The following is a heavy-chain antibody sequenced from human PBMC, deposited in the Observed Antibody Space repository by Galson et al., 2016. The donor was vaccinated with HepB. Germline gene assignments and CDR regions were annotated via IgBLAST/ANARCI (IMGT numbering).Heavy chain of an antibody. D-gene: IGHD1-1*01. V-gene: IGHV1-3*01. CDR2: ISGGNGQT. Sequence: SVKVSCKASGYIFTNYAIHWVRQAPGQRLEWVGWISGGNGQTKYSQKFQGRITFTRDTSATTSYMELSSLRSEDTAVYYCTRDQGYNVMWYWGQGTLITVSS. J-gene: IGHJ4*02. CDR3: TRDQGYNVMWY. CDR1: GYIFTNYA.